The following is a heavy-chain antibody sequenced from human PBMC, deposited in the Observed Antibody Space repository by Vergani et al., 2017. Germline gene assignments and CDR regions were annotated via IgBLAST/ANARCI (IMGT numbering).Heavy chain of an antibody. CDR2: IFPGDADT. D-gene: IGHD3-10*01. CDR3: ARLPRGLRGMSLEY. V-gene: IGHV5-51*01. J-gene: IGHJ4*02. CDR1: GFTFTAHG. Sequence: EVQLLESGGGSAQPGESLRLSCVAPGFTFTAHGLNWVRQRPGKGLEWMGLIFPGDADTRYSPSFEGQVTISADTSTSTAYVQWPSLKASDTAVYFCARLPRGLRGMSLEYWGQGTLVTVSS.